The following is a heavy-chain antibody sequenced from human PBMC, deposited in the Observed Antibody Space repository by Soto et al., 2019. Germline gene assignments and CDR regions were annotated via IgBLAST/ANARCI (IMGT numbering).Heavy chain of an antibody. CDR3: ARAYSSSWLLYYFDY. CDR2: INAGNGNT. CDR1: GYTFTSYS. D-gene: IGHD6-6*01. V-gene: IGHV1-3*01. J-gene: IGHJ4*02. Sequence: ASLKGSCKTSGYTFTSYSMHCVRQSRVQRLEWMGWINAGNGNTKYSQKFQGRVTITRDTSASTAYMELSSLRSEDTAVYYCARAYSSSWLLYYFDYWGQGTLVTVSS.